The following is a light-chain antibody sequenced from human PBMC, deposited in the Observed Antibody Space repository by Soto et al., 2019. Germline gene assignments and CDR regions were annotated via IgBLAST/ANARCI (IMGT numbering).Light chain of an antibody. V-gene: IGKV3-15*01. CDR2: GVS. CDR3: QQYETWPRT. J-gene: IGKJ2*01. Sequence: VMTQFPATLSVSPGDTATLSCTSSQNVHINLAWYQQKPGQAPTLLIYGVSARAPGVPARFSGTGSGTEFTLTIRNLQSEDFGVYYCQQYETWPRTVGQGTKVAIQ. CDR1: QNVHIN.